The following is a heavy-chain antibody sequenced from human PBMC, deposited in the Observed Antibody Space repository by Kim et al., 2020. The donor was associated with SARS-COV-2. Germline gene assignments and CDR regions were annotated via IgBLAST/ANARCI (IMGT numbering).Heavy chain of an antibody. V-gene: IGHV4-39*01. CDR2: IYYSGST. Sequence: SETLSLTCTVSGGSISSSSYYWGWIRQPPGKGLEWIGSIYYSGSTYYNPSLKSRVTISVDTSKNQFSLKLSSVTAADTAVYYCARHYQYSYGTPYYGMDVWGQGTTVTVSS. CDR1: GGSISSSSYY. CDR3: ARHYQYSYGTPYYGMDV. D-gene: IGHD5-18*01. J-gene: IGHJ6*02.